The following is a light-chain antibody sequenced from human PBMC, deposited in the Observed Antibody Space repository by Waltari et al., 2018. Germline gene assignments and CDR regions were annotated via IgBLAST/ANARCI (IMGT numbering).Light chain of an antibody. CDR1: RDISNN. Sequence: DIQMTQSPSSLYASVGDRVTITCQASRDISNNLNWYQQKPGRAPKLLIYDAAKLETGVPSRFSGSGSGKHFTFTISNLQPEDIATYYCQRHDNLSYTFGQGTKLVIK. V-gene: IGKV1-33*01. CDR3: QRHDNLSYT. J-gene: IGKJ2*01. CDR2: DAA.